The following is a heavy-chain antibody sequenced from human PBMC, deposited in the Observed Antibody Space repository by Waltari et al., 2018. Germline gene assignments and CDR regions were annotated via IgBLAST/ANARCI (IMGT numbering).Heavy chain of an antibody. D-gene: IGHD6-13*01. J-gene: IGHJ4*02. CDR1: CRSISSYY. V-gene: IGHV4-59*01. CDR3: ARVGAAAGTAIDY. Sequence: QVQLQESGSGLVKPSEPLSLTCTVSCRSISSYYWPWIRQPPGKGLEWIGYIYYSGSTNYNPSLKSRVTISVDTSKNQFSLKLSSVTAADTAVYYCARVGAAAGTAIDYWGQGTLVTVSS. CDR2: IYYSGST.